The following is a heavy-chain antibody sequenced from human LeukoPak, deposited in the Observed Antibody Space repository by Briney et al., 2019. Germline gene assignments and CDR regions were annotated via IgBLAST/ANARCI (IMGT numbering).Heavy chain of an antibody. Sequence: PGRSLRLSCVASGFTFSSYAIHWVRQAPGKGLEWVAVISSIVNYEYYADSVRGRFAVSRDNSKNTVYLQMNRLTPEDTAVYYCARQGPPGQWYFDLWGRGGTHVTVSS. CDR2: ISSIVNYE. J-gene: IGHJ2*01. CDR1: GFTFSSYA. CDR3: ARQGPPGQWYFDL. V-gene: IGHV3-30*09.